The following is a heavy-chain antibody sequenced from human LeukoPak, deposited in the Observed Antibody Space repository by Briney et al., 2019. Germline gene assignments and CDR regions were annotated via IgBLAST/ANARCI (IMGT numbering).Heavy chain of an antibody. CDR2: IIPIFGTA. CDR1: GGTFSSYA. V-gene: IGHV1-69*01. D-gene: IGHD3-3*01. Sequence: SVKVSCKASGGTFSSYAISRVRQAPGQGLEWMGGIIPIFGTANYAQKFQGRVTITADESTSTAYMELSSLRSEDTAVYYCARSITIFGVVIPETFYYYYYGMDVWGQGTTVTVSS. CDR3: ARSITIFGVVIPETFYYYYYGMDV. J-gene: IGHJ6*02.